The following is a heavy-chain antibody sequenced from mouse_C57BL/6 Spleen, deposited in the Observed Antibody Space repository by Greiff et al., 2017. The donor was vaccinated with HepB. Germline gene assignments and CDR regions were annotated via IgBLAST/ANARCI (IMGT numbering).Heavy chain of an antibody. J-gene: IGHJ3*01. CDR1: GYTFTDYY. V-gene: IGHV1-76*01. CDR2: IYPGSGNT. CDR3: ARGNFRFAY. Sequence: QVQLKESGAELVRPGASVKLSCKASGYTFTDYYINWVKQRPGQGLEWIARIYPGSGNTYYNEKFKGKATLTAEKSSSTAYMQLSSLTSEDSAVYFCARGNFRFAYWGQRTLVTVSA.